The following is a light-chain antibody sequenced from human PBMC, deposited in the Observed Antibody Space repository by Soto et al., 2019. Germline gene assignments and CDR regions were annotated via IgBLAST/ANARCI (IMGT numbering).Light chain of an antibody. CDR3: QQYYSYPRT. J-gene: IGKJ1*01. CDR2: AAS. Sequence: AIRMTQSPSSFSASTGDRVTITCRASQGISSYLAWYQQKPGKAPKLLIYAASTLQSGVPSRFSGSGSGTAFTITISRLQSADFATYYCQQYYSYPRTFGQGTKVELK. CDR1: QGISSY. V-gene: IGKV1-8*01.